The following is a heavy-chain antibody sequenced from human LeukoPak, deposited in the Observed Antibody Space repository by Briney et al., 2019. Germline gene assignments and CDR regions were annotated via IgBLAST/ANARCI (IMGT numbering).Heavy chain of an antibody. CDR2: TYHSGST. CDR3: ARGGYSFVRYHFDY. Sequence: SETLSLTCAVSGYSISSGYYWGWIRQPPGKGLEWIGTTYHSGSTYYNPSLKSRVTISVDTSKNQFSLKLSPVTAADTAVYYCARGGYSFVRYHFDYWGQGTLVTVSS. V-gene: IGHV4-38-2*01. J-gene: IGHJ4*02. D-gene: IGHD5-18*01. CDR1: GYSISSGYY.